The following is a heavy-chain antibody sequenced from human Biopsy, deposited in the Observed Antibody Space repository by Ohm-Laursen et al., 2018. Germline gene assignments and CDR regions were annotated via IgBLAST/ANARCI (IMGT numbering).Heavy chain of an antibody. J-gene: IGHJ4*02. V-gene: IGHV4-39*01. CDR3: ARHDGNGPFALDS. CDR2: VYHSGTT. D-gene: IGHD5-24*01. Sequence: SETLSPTWTVSGGSISSGSNYWAWIRQPPGKGLEWIGSVYHSGTTYYSPSLKSRVTISVDTSKNQLSLKVTSVTAADTAAYYCARHDGNGPFALDSWGQGTLVTVSS. CDR1: GGSISSGSNY.